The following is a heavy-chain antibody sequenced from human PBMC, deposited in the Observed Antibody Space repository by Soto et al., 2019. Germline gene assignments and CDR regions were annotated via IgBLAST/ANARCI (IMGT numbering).Heavy chain of an antibody. CDR1: GYTFTGYY. J-gene: IGHJ3*02. D-gene: IGHD2-15*01. CDR3: ARGLGTGDIVVVVDARLAAFDI. V-gene: IGHV1-2*04. Sequence: ASVKVSCKASGYTFTGYYMHWVRQAPGQGLEWMGWINPNSGGTNYAQKFQGWVTMTRDTSISTAYMELSRLRSDDTAVYYCARGLGTGDIVVVVDARLAAFDIWGQETMVTVSS. CDR2: INPNSGGT.